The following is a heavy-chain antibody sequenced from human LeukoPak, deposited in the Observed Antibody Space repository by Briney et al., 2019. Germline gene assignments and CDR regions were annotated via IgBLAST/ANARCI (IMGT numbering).Heavy chain of an antibody. CDR1: GFTFSNFA. Sequence: GGSLRLSCAASGFTFSNFAMNWVRLTPGEGLEWVSIIGASGYTTYYADSVKGRFTISRDNSKNTLYLQMNSLRAEDTALYYCATSDYFDSWGQGTLVTVSS. CDR3: ATSDYFDS. J-gene: IGHJ4*02. V-gene: IGHV3-23*01. CDR2: IGASGYTT.